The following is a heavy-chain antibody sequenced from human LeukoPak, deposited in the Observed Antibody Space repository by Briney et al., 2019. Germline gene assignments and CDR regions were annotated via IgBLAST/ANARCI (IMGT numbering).Heavy chain of an antibody. J-gene: IGHJ5*02. V-gene: IGHV1-2*02. CDR1: GYTFTDSY. D-gene: IGHD1-14*01. CDR3: AREGATGNWFDP. CDR2: INPDNGYT. Sequence: APVKVSCKASGYTFTDSYIHWVRQAPGQGLEWMGWINPDNGYTNFAQKFQGRVTMTRDTSIRTAYMVLSSLTSDDTAVYYCAREGATGNWFDPWGQGTLVTVSS.